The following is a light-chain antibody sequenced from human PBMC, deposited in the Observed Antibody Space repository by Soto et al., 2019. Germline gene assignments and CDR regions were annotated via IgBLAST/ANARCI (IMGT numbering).Light chain of an antibody. CDR3: NSYTSSSTHV. CDR1: SSDVGGYNY. J-gene: IGLJ1*01. Sequence: QSALTQPASVSASPGQSITISCTGTSSDVGGYNYVSWYQQHPGKAPKLMIYDVSNRPSGVSDRFSGSKSGNTASLTISGXXXXXEADYYCNSYTSSSTHVFGTGTKLTVL. CDR2: DVS. V-gene: IGLV2-14*01.